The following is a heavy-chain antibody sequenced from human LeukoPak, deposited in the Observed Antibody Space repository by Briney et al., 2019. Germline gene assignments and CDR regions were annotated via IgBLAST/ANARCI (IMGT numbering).Heavy chain of an antibody. CDR3: ASHHGGYSGYELLDY. V-gene: IGHV1-3*01. J-gene: IGHJ4*02. D-gene: IGHD5-12*01. CDR1: GYTFTSHA. Sequence: ASVKVSCEASGYTFTSHAMHWVRQAPGQRLEWMGWINAGNGNTKYSQKFQGRVTITRDTSASTAYMELSSLRSEDTAVYYCASHHGGYSGYELLDYWGQGTLVTASS. CDR2: INAGNGNT.